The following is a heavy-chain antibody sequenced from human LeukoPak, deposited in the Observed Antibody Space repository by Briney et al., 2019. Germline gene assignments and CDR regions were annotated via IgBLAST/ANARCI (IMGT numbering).Heavy chain of an antibody. Sequence: GGSLRLSCAASGFTFSNYWMHWVRQAPGKGLVWVSHINTDGSSPTYGDSAKGRFTVSRDNAKNTLFLQMNSLRVEDTAGYYCARGTAVTAGIDYWGQGTLVTVSS. CDR2: INTDGSSP. CDR1: GFTFSNYW. J-gene: IGHJ4*02. D-gene: IGHD2-2*01. V-gene: IGHV3-74*01. CDR3: ARGTAVTAGIDY.